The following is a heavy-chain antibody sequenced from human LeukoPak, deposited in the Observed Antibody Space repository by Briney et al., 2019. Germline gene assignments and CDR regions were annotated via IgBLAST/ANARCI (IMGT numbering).Heavy chain of an antibody. CDR2: IYNSGST. D-gene: IGHD1-26*01. CDR1: GGSITSDY. J-gene: IGHJ4*02. Sequence: PSETLSLTCTVSGGSITSDYWSWIRQPPGKGLESIGYIYNSGSTNYNPSLKSRVTISVDTSKNQFSLKLSSVTAADTAVYYCARVASVGATRALDYWGQGTLVTVSS. V-gene: IGHV4-59*01. CDR3: ARVASVGATRALDY.